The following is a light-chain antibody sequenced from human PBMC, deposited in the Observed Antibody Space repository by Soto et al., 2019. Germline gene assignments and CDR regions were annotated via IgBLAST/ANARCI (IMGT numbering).Light chain of an antibody. J-gene: IGKJ5*01. CDR2: EVS. Sequence: IQLTQFPSSLSASVGDRVTITCRASQGVNSHLAWHQQKPGKAPKLLISEVSTLQSGVPSRFSGSGSGTDFTLTTSSLQPEDFATYYCQHLNAYPITFGQCTRLEIK. V-gene: IGKV1-9*01. CDR1: QGVNSH. CDR3: QHLNAYPIT.